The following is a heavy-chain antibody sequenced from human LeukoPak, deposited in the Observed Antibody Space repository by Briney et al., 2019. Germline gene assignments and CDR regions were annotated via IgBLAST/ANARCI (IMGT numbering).Heavy chain of an antibody. J-gene: IGHJ4*02. CDR1: GGSFSGYY. D-gene: IGHD6-13*01. Sequence: SETLSLTCAVYGGSFSGYYWSWIRQPPGKGLEWIGEINHSGSTNYNPSLKSRVTISVDTSKNQFSLKLSSVTAADTAVYYCARRRGFGSWLYFDYWGQGTLVTVSS. CDR3: ARRRGFGSWLYFDY. CDR2: INHSGST. V-gene: IGHV4-34*01.